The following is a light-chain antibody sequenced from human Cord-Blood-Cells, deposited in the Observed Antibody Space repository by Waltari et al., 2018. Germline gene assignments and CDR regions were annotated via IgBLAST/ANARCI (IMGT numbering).Light chain of an antibody. V-gene: IGLV1-44*01. Sequence: QSVLTQPPSASGTPGQTVTISCSGSSSNLGSNTPNWYQQPPGTAPKLLIYSNNQRPSGVPDRFSGSKSGTSASLAISGLQSEDEADYYCSSYTSSSTWVFGGGTKLTVL. CDR2: SNN. CDR3: SSYTSSSTWV. CDR1: SSNLGSNT. J-gene: IGLJ3*02.